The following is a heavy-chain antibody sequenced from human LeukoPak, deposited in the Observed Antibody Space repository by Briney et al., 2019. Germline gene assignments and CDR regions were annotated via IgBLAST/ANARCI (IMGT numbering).Heavy chain of an antibody. J-gene: IGHJ4*02. CDR1: GYSISSGYY. D-gene: IGHD3-22*01. CDR3: ASPNSSGYYSPLDY. V-gene: IGHV4-38-2*02. CDR2: IYHSGST. Sequence: SETLSLTCTVSGYSISSGYYWGWIRQPPGKGLEWSGSIYHSGSTYYNPSLKSRVTISVDTSKNQFSLKLSSVTAADTAVYYCASPNSSGYYSPLDYWGQGTLVTVSS.